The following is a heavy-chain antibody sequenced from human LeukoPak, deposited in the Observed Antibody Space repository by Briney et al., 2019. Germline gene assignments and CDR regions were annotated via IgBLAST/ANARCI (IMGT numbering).Heavy chain of an antibody. CDR2: IYYSGST. CDR1: GGSISSYY. J-gene: IGHJ6*02. Sequence: SETLSLTCTVSGGSISSYYWSWIRQPPGKGLEWIGYIYYSGSTNYNPSLKSRVTISVDTSKNQFSLKLSSVTAADTAVYYCATLDYYGSGRLYYYYYGMDVWGQGTTVTVSS. CDR3: ATLDYYGSGRLYYYYYGMDV. V-gene: IGHV4-59*08. D-gene: IGHD3-10*01.